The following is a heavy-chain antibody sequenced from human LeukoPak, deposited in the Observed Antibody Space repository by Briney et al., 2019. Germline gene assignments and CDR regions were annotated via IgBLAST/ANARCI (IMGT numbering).Heavy chain of an antibody. J-gene: IGHJ4*02. CDR2: IYYSGST. CDR3: ARQVRQHLGRAGVDC. D-gene: IGHD6-13*01. Sequence: SETLSLTCTVSGGSISSSSYYWGWIRQPPGKGLEWIGSIYYSGSTYYNPSLKSRVTISVDTSKNQFSLKLSSVTAADTAVYYCARQVRQHLGRAGVDCWGQGTLSPSPQ. V-gene: IGHV4-39*01. CDR1: GGSISSSSYY.